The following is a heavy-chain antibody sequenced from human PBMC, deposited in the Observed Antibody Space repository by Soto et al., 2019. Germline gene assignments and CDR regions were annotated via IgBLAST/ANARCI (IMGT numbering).Heavy chain of an antibody. CDR3: ARGLQSLFDY. CDR2: SSATGAGT. CDR1: GFTFSSYG. V-gene: IGHV3-23*01. Sequence: GGSLRLSCAASGFTFSSYGMTWVRQAPGKGLEWVSFSSATGAGTYYADSVKGRFTISRDNSKSTLYVQMTSLRAEDTAVYYCARGLQSLFDYWGQGTLVTVSS. J-gene: IGHJ4*02.